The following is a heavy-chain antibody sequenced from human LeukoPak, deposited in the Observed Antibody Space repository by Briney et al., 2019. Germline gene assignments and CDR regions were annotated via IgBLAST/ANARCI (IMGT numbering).Heavy chain of an antibody. V-gene: IGHV4-39*07. CDR2: TYYSGST. CDR3: ARYHYDYGGNSMDY. J-gene: IGHJ4*02. CDR1: GGSITSNSYY. Sequence: PSETLSLTCTVSGGSITSNSYYWGWIRQPPGKGLEWIGSTYYSGSTYYNPSLKSRVTISVDTSKNQFSLKLSSVTAADTAVYYCARYHYDYGGNSMDYWGQGTLVTVSS. D-gene: IGHD4-23*01.